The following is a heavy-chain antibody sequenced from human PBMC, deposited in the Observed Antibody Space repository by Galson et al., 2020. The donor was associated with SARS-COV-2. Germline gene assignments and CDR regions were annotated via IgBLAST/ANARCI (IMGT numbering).Heavy chain of an antibody. J-gene: IGHJ2*01. V-gene: IGHV4-38-2*01. D-gene: IGHD2-21*02. CDR1: GYSVSTTNY. CDR2: IYPNGRT. CDR3: ARQGVNMIVLVTVPGWFFDL. Sequence: SETLSLTCAVSGYSVSTTNYWGWVRLAPGKGLEWSRSIYPNGRTYYNPPLESRVTISVDTSRNQFSLTLASVTAADTAFYYCARQGVNMIVLVTVPGWFFDLWGRGTLVTVSS.